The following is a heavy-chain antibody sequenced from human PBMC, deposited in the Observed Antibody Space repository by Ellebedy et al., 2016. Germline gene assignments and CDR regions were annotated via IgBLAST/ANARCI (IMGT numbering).Heavy chain of an antibody. CDR2: INPSSGRA. CDR1: GYTFTSYY. Sequence: ASVKVSCKASGYTFTSYYVHWVREAPGQGLEYLGIINPSSGRATYAQKFQGRITMGTSANTVYMEMSSLRSEDTALYYCARGNIGSYFDFWGQGTLVTVSS. CDR3: ARGNIGSYFDF. J-gene: IGHJ4*02. D-gene: IGHD1-26*01. V-gene: IGHV1-46*01.